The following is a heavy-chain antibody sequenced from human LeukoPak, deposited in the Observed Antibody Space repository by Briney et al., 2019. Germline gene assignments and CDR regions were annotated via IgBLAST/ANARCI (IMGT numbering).Heavy chain of an antibody. J-gene: IGHJ5*02. Sequence: KASETLSLTCTVSGYSISSGYYWGWIRQPPGKGLEWIGSIYHSGSTYYNPSLKGRVTISVDTSKNQFSLKLSSVTAADTAVYYCARDDNFMVRGVITVPWGQGTLVTVSS. D-gene: IGHD3-10*01. CDR2: IYHSGST. CDR1: GYSISSGYY. CDR3: ARDDNFMVRGVITVP. V-gene: IGHV4-38-2*02.